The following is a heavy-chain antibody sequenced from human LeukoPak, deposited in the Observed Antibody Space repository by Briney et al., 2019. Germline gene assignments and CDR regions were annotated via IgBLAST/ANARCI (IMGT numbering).Heavy chain of an antibody. CDR2: IYTSGST. CDR3: ARGSGVTIFGVVSWFDP. D-gene: IGHD3-3*01. J-gene: IGHJ5*02. CDR1: GGSISSYY. Sequence: PSETLSLTCTVSGGSISSYYWSWIRQPAGKGLGWIGRIYTSGSTNYNPSLKSRVTMSVGTSKNQFSLKLSSVTAADTAVYYCARGSGVTIFGVVSWFDPWGQGTLVTVSS. V-gene: IGHV4-4*07.